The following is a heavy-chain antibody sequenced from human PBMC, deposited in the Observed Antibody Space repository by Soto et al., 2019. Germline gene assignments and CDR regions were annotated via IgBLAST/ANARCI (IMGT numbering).Heavy chain of an antibody. D-gene: IGHD1-1*01. J-gene: IGHJ3*02. Sequence: EVQLVESGGGLVQPGGSLRLSCAASGFTFSSYWMHWVRQAPGKGLVWVSRINSDGSSTSYADSVKGRFTISRDNAKNTLYLQMNSLTAGDTAVYYCAKATATSGGAFEIYGQGAMVTVSS. CDR3: AKATATSGGAFEI. CDR2: INSDGSST. CDR1: GFTFSSYW. V-gene: IGHV3-74*01.